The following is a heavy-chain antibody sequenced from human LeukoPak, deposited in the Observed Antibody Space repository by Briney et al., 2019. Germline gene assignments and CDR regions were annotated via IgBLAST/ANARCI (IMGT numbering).Heavy chain of an antibody. V-gene: IGHV3-73*01. CDR2: IRSKDNNYAT. CDR3: TTDHYTFGGVIVDFDY. J-gene: IGHJ4*02. D-gene: IGHD3-16*02. Sequence: GGSLRLSCVASGFTFSDSPMHWVRQASGKGLEWIGRIRSKDNNYATTYTASVEGRLTISRDDSKNTLYLQMNSLKTEDTAVYYCTTDHYTFGGVIVDFDYWGQGTLVTVSS. CDR1: GFTFSDSP.